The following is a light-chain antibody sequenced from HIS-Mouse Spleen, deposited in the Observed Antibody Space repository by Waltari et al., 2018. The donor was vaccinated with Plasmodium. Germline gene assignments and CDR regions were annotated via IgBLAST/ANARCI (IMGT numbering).Light chain of an antibody. CDR3: CSYAGSYSWV. CDR1: SSLVGGYNY. Sequence: QSALTQPRSVSGSPGPSVTISCTGTSSLVGGYNYVSWYQQHPGKAPKLMIYDVSKRPSGVPDRFSGSKSGNTASLTISGLQAEDEADYYCCSYAGSYSWVFGGGTKLTVL. V-gene: IGLV2-11*01. CDR2: DVS. J-gene: IGLJ3*02.